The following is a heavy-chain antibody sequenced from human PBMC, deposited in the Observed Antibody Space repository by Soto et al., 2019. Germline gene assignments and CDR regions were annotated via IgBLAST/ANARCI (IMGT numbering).Heavy chain of an antibody. Sequence: QVQLVQSGAEVKKPGSSVKVSCKASGGTFSSYGISCVRQAPGQGLEWMGGIIPAFRKANYAQKFQGRVTITADESTSTAYMELSSLRSEDTAVYYCARDRGIAAAGSGGNWLDPWGQGTLVTVSS. CDR2: IIPAFRKA. CDR3: ARDRGIAAAGSGGNWLDP. V-gene: IGHV1-69*01. J-gene: IGHJ5*02. CDR1: GGTFSSYG. D-gene: IGHD6-13*01.